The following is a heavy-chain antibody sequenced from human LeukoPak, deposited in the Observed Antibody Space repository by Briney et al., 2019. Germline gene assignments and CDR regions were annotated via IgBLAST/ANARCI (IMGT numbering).Heavy chain of an antibody. CDR3: AKETNWEAYFQH. CDR1: GFSFSSYW. J-gene: IGHJ1*01. D-gene: IGHD7-27*01. V-gene: IGHV3-7*03. Sequence: PGGSLRLSCAASGFSFSSYWMSWVRQAPGKGLEWVANVKQGGSEKYYVDSVKGRFTISRDNAKNSLYLQMNSLRAEDTAVYYCAKETNWEAYFQHWGQGTLVTVSS. CDR2: VKQGGSEK.